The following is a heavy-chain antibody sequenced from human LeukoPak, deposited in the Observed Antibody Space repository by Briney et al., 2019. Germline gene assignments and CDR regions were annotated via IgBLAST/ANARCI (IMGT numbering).Heavy chain of an antibody. CDR1: GGTFSSYA. CDR2: IIPIFGTA. V-gene: IGHV1-69*05. CDR3: ASHGGYSGYALGY. J-gene: IGHJ4*02. D-gene: IGHD5-12*01. Sequence: GSSVKASCKASGGTFSSYAISWVRQAPGQGLEWMGGIIPIFGTANYAQKFQGRVTITTDESTSTAYMELSSLRSEDTAVYYCASHGGYSGYALGYWGQGTLVTVSS.